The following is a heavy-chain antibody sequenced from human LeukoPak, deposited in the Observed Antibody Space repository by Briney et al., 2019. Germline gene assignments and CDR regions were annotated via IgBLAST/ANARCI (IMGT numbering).Heavy chain of an antibody. CDR1: RYTFTSYG. Sequence: GASVKVSCKTSRYTFTSYGVSWVRQAPGQGLEWMGWINPHNGDTNYAQKLQGRVTMTTDTSTSTAFMELRSLRSDDTAVYYCAREGSGWYGHYFDYWGQGTLVTVSS. D-gene: IGHD6-19*01. CDR2: INPHNGDT. J-gene: IGHJ4*02. CDR3: AREGSGWYGHYFDY. V-gene: IGHV1-18*01.